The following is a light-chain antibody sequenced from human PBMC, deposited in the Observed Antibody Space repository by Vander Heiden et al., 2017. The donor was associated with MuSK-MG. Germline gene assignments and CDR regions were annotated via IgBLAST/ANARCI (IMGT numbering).Light chain of an antibody. J-gene: IGLJ2*01. Sequence: QSVLTQPPSVSGAPGQRVTISCTGSSSNIGAHFDVHWYQQLPGKAPKLLIYDSTNRPSGVPDRFSGSKSGTSASLAITGLQAEDEADYYCQSYDSSLSGPLFGGGTKLTVL. CDR1: SSNIGAHFD. CDR3: QSYDSSLSGPL. CDR2: DST. V-gene: IGLV1-40*01.